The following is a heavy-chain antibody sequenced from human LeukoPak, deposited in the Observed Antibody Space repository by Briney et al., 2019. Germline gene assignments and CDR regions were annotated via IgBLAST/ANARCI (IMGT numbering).Heavy chain of an antibody. Sequence: GRSLRLSCAASGFTFSSYGVHWVRQAPGKGLEWVAVISYDGSNKYYADSVKGRFTISRDNSKNTLYLQMNSLRAEDTAVYYCAKAFRRITMIVVAPEADYWGQGTLVTVSS. CDR2: ISYDGSNK. V-gene: IGHV3-30*18. D-gene: IGHD3-22*01. J-gene: IGHJ4*02. CDR3: AKAFRRITMIVVAPEADY. CDR1: GFTFSSYG.